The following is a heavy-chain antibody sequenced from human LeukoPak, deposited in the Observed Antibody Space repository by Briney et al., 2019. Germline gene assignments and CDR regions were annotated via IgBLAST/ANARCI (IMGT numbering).Heavy chain of an antibody. J-gene: IGHJ4*02. CDR2: IKSKTDGGTT. CDR1: GFTFSNAW. Sequence: GGSLRLSCAASGFTFSNAWMNWVRQAPGKGLEWVGRIKSKTDGGTTDYAAPVKGRFTISRDDSKNTLYLQMNSLKTEDTAVYYCTSEYYYVSSGYHWGQGTLVTVSS. D-gene: IGHD3-22*01. V-gene: IGHV3-15*07. CDR3: TSEYYYVSSGYH.